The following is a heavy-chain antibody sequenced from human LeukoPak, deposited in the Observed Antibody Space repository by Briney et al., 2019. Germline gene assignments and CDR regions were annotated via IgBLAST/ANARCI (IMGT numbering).Heavy chain of an antibody. CDR2: ISGSGGSS. D-gene: IGHD6-13*01. CDR1: GFTFSSYG. J-gene: IGHJ4*02. Sequence: GGSLRLSCAASGFTFSSYGMSWVRQAPGKGLEWVSLISGSGGSSYYADSVKGRFTISRDNSKNTLYLQMNSLRAEDTAVYYCAKDRELIAAAGTIDYWGQGTLVTVSS. V-gene: IGHV3-23*01. CDR3: AKDRELIAAAGTIDY.